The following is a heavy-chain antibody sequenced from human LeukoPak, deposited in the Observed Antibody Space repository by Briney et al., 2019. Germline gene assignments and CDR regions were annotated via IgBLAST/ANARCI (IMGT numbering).Heavy chain of an antibody. D-gene: IGHD3-22*01. CDR3: ARHQASSGYNEIDY. CDR1: GYSFTSYW. J-gene: IGHJ4*02. CDR2: IYPGDSDT. Sequence: GESLKISCKGSGYSFTSYWIGWVRQMPGKGLGWMGMIYPGDSDTRYSPSFQGQVTISADKSISTAYLQWSSLKASDTAMYYCARHQASSGYNEIDYWGQGTLVTVSS. V-gene: IGHV5-51*01.